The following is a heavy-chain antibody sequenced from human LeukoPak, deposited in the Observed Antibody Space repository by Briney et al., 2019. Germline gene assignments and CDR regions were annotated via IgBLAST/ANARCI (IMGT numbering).Heavy chain of an antibody. D-gene: IGHD2-2*01. V-gene: IGHV3-23*01. Sequence: PGGSLRLSCAASGFTFSSYAMSWVRQAPGKGLEWVSAISGSGGSTYYADSVKDRFTISRDNSKNTLYLQMNSLRAEDTAVYYCAKLCSSTSCLGAFDIWGQGTMVTVSS. CDR3: AKLCSSTSCLGAFDI. CDR1: GFTFSSYA. J-gene: IGHJ3*02. CDR2: ISGSGGST.